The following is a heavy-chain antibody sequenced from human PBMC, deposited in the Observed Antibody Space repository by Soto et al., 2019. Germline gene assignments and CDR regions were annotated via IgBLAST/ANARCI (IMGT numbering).Heavy chain of an antibody. V-gene: IGHV3-48*02. CDR3: ARDAYGDYLFDY. D-gene: IGHD4-17*01. CDR2: ISSSGSTI. J-gene: IGHJ4*02. Sequence: GGSLRLSCAASGFTFSSYSMNWVRQAPGKGLEWVSYISSSGSTIFYADSVKGRFTISRDYAKNSLSLQMNSLRDEDTAVYYCARDAYGDYLFDYWGQGTLVTVSS. CDR1: GFTFSSYS.